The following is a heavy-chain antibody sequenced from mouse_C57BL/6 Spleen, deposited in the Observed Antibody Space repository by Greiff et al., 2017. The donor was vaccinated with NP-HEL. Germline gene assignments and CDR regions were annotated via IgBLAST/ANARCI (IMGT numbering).Heavy chain of an antibody. CDR2: ILPGSGST. CDR1: GYTFTGYW. Sequence: VQLQQSGAELMKPGASVKLSCTATGYTFTGYWIAWVKQTPGHGLEWIGEILPGSGSTNYNEKFKGKSTFTADTSSNTAYMQLSSLTTEDSAIYYCARPSYYSNPAWFAYWGKGTLVTVSA. CDR3: ARPSYYSNPAWFAY. J-gene: IGHJ3*01. D-gene: IGHD2-5*01. V-gene: IGHV1-9*01.